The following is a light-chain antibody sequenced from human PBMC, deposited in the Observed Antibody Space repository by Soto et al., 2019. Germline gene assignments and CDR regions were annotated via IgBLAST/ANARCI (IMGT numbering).Light chain of an antibody. CDR1: QSLGNTY. V-gene: IGKV3-20*01. CDR2: DAS. CDR3: QQYGTLIT. J-gene: IGKJ5*01. Sequence: EIVLTQSPGTLSLSPGERATLSCGASQSLGNTYLAWYQRKPGQAPRLLIYDASSRATDIPDRFSGSGAGPDFTLTISRLEPEDSAVYYCQQYGTLITFGQGTRLEIK.